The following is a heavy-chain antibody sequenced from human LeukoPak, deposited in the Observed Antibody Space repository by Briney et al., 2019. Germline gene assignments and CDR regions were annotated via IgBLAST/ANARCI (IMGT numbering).Heavy chain of an antibody. CDR3: AKEREYSGYEPLPNDY. Sequence: PGGSLRLSCAASGFIFSRYGISWVRQAPGKGLEWVSFIRGSGDSTFYADSVKGRFTISRDDSKNTLYLQMNSLRAEDTAVYYCAKEREYSGYEPLPNDYWGQGTLVTVSS. CDR1: GFIFSRYG. V-gene: IGHV3-23*01. CDR2: IRGSGDST. D-gene: IGHD5-12*01. J-gene: IGHJ4*02.